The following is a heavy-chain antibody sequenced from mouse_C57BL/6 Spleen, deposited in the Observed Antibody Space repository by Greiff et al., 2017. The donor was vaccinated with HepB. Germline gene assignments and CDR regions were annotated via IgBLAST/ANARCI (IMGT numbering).Heavy chain of an antibody. D-gene: IGHD3-2*02. CDR2: IDPSDSYT. Sequence: QVQLQQPGAELVMPGASVKLSCKASGYTFTSYWMHWVKQRPGQGLEWIGEIDPSDSYTNYNQKFKGKSTLTVDKSSSTAYMQLSSLTSEDSAVYYCAGGSSGPAWFAYWGQGTLVTVSA. V-gene: IGHV1-69*01. CDR3: AGGSSGPAWFAY. CDR1: GYTFTSYW. J-gene: IGHJ3*01.